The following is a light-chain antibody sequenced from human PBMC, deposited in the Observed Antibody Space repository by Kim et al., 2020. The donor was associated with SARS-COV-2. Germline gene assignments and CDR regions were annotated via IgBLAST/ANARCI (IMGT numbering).Light chain of an antibody. Sequence: LTQPASVSGSPGQSITISCTGTSSDVGGYNYVSWYQQHPGKAPKLMIYDVDKRPSGVSDRFSGSKSGDTASLTISGLQAEDETDYYCSSYTSSGTQVVFGGGTQLTVL. CDR3: SSYTSSGTQVV. CDR1: SSDVGGYNY. CDR2: DVD. J-gene: IGLJ2*01. V-gene: IGLV2-14*03.